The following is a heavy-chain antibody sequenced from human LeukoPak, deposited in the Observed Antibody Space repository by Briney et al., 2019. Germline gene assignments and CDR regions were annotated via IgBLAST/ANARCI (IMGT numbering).Heavy chain of an antibody. D-gene: IGHD3-22*01. CDR3: TKSDGSGLIRI. CDR1: GDSLTGYY. J-gene: IGHJ3*02. Sequence: SETLSLTCTVSGDSLTGYYWGWIRQPPGKGLEGIGNIYYTGNTYYNPSLKSRVTISLDTSKNQFSLKVISMTAADTAVYHCTKSDGSGLIRICGRGTMVTVSS. CDR2: IYYTGNT. V-gene: IGHV4-39*07.